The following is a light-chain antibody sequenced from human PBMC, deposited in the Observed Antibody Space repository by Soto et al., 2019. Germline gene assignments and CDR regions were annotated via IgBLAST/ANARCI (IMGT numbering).Light chain of an antibody. J-gene: IGLJ1*01. CDR1: SSDVGGYNY. CDR2: DVS. V-gene: IGLV2-11*01. CDR3: CSFAGSFTDV. Sequence: QSALTQPRSVSGSPGQSVTISCTGTSSDVGGYNYVSWYQQHPGKAPKLMIYDVSKRPSGVPDRFSASKSGNTASLTISGLQAEDEADYYCCSFAGSFTDVFGTVTKVTVL.